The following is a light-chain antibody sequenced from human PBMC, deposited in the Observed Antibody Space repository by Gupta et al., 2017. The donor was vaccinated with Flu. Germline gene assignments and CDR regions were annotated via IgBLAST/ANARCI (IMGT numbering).Light chain of an antibody. J-gene: IGLJ1*01. CDR1: SSDVGTYNR. CDR2: EVS. V-gene: IGLV2-18*02. Sequence: SVTNSCTGTSSDVGTYNRVSWYQQPPGTAPKLIIYEVSNRPSGVPDRFSGSKSGHTASLTISGLQGEDEADYYCSSYTSSYTFVFGTGTKVTVL. CDR3: SSYTSSYTFV.